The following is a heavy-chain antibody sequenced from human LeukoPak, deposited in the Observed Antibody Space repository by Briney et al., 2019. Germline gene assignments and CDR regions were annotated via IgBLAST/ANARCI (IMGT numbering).Heavy chain of an antibody. Sequence: GGSLRLSCAASGFTFSNYPMSWVRQAPGKGLEWVSAISGSGGTTYYTDSVKGRFTISRDNSRNTLYLQMNSLRAEDTALYYCANTARDDAFDIWGQGTMVTGSS. CDR1: GFTFSNYP. J-gene: IGHJ3*02. V-gene: IGHV3-23*01. CDR3: ANTARDDAFDI. CDR2: ISGSGGTT.